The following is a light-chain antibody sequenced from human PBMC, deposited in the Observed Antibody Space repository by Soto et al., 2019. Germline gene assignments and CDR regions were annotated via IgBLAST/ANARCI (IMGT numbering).Light chain of an antibody. CDR2: GAS. CDR1: QSVGSNY. Sequence: EIVLTQSPGTLSLSPGERATLSCRASQSVGSNYLAWYQQKPGQAPRILIFGASGRATGIPDRFSGSGSGTDFTLTISRLEPEDFAVYYCQQRRSWQVTFGQGTRLEIK. V-gene: IGKV3D-20*02. CDR3: QQRRSWQVT. J-gene: IGKJ5*01.